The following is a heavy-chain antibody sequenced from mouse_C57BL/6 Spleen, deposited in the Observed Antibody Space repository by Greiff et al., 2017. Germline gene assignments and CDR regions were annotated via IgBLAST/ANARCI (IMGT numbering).Heavy chain of an antibody. CDR3: ARYIHTFYAMDY. J-gene: IGHJ4*01. V-gene: IGHV7-3*01. CDR1: GFTFTDYY. CDR2: IRNKANGYTT. Sequence: EVKLMESGGGLVQPGGSLSLSCAASGFTFTDYYMSWVRQPPGKALEWLGFIRNKANGYTTEYSASVKGRFTISRDNSQSFLYLQMNALSAEDIATYDGARYIHTFYAMDYWGQGTSVTVSS. D-gene: IGHD6-1*01.